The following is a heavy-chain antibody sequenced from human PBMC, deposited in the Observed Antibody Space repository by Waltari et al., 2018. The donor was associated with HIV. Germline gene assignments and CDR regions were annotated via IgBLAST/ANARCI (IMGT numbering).Heavy chain of an antibody. CDR1: GYSFTTNC. CDR3: VTSAYGANSWIDY. V-gene: IGHV5-51*01. J-gene: IGHJ4*02. Sequence: DVQLVQSGAEIKKPGESLKISCKGSGYSFTTNCIGWVRQMPGKGLDWMAIIYPDDSDTRYNPSFRGQVTISVDRSISTAHLSWRRLKTSDTGIYYCVTSAYGANSWIDYWGQGTPVTVSS. D-gene: IGHD3-10*01. CDR2: IYPDDSDT.